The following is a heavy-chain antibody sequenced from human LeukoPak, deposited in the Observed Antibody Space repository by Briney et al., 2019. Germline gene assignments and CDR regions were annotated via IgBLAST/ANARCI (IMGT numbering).Heavy chain of an antibody. D-gene: IGHD3-22*01. Sequence: ASVKVSCKASVYTFTSYGISWVRQAPGQGLEWMGWISVYNGNTNYSQKLQGRVTMTTDASTSTAYMELRSLRSDDTDVYYCARRDSSGYYYAFDYWGQGTLVTVSS. CDR3: ARRDSSGYYYAFDY. V-gene: IGHV1-18*01. CDR2: ISVYNGNT. CDR1: VYTFTSYG. J-gene: IGHJ4*02.